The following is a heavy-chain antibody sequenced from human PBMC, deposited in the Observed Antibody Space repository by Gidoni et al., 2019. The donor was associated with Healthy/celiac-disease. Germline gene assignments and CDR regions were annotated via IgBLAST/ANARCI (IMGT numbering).Heavy chain of an antibody. CDR2: IKQDGSEK. D-gene: IGHD6-13*01. J-gene: IGHJ6*02. CDR3: ARDEYSSSHTYYYYYGMDV. CDR1: GFTFSSYG. V-gene: IGHV3-7*01. Sequence: EVQLVESGGGLVQPGGSLRLSCAASGFTFSSYGMSWVRQAPGKGLEWVANIKQDGSEKYYVDSVKGRFTISRDNAKNSLYLQMNSLRAEDTAVYYCARDEYSSSHTYYYYYGMDVWGQGTTVTVSS.